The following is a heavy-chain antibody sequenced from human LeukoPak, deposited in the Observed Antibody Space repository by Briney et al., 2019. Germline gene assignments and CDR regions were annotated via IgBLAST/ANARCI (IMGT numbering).Heavy chain of an antibody. CDR2: INGDGSST. CDR3: AKGRTLVGGSTRSYDY. V-gene: IGHV3-74*01. J-gene: IGHJ4*02. CDR1: GFSFSSYW. D-gene: IGHD1-26*01. Sequence: GGSLRLSCAASGFSFSSYWMHWVRQAPGKGLVWVSRINGDGSSTRYADSVKGRFTISRDNAKNTLYLQMNSLRVEDTAVYYCAKGRTLVGGSTRSYDYWGQGTLVTVSS.